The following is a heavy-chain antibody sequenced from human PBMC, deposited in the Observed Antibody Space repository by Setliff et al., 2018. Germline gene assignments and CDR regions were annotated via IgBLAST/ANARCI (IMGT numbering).Heavy chain of an antibody. CDR3: AKVDIDYIMTIDNTWQYFFYFDV. Sequence: SETLSLTCNLLGDSLSSGSQYWAWIRQPPGKGLEWIGNINYSGSTYYNPSLKSRVTMSVDASKNQVSLKVTSVTAEDTAVYYCAKVDIDYIMTIDNTWQYFFYFDVWGRGTTVTVSS. CDR1: GDSLSSGSQY. CDR2: INYSGST. J-gene: IGHJ6*03. D-gene: IGHD5-12*01. V-gene: IGHV4-39*01.